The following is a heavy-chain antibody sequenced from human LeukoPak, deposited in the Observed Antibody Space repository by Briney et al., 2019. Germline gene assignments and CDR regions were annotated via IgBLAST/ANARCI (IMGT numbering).Heavy chain of an antibody. Sequence: AGGSLRLSCTGSGFIFSRYEMNWVRQAPGKGLEWVSYISSSSSTIYYADSVKGRFTISRDNAKNTLYLQMNSLRAEDTAVYYCARDSSYSENIDYWGQGTLVTVSS. V-gene: IGHV3-48*03. CDR3: ARDSSYSENIDY. CDR2: ISSSSSTI. CDR1: GFIFSRYE. J-gene: IGHJ4*02. D-gene: IGHD1-26*01.